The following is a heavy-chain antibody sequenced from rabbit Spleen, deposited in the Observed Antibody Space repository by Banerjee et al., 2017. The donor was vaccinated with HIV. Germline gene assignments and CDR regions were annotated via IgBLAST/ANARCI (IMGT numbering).Heavy chain of an antibody. CDR2: IDTASGTT. J-gene: IGHJ4*01. V-gene: IGHV1S47*01. Sequence: QEQLVESGGGLVQPEGSLTLTCTASGFSFSASYWICWVRQAPGKGPEWIGCIDTASGTTDYASWVNGRFTISRTTSLNTVTLQMTSLTAADTATYFCARDSVTYASSYKDYFNLWGPGTLVTVS. D-gene: IGHD4-2*01. CDR3: ARDSVTYASSYKDYFNL. CDR1: GFSFSASYW.